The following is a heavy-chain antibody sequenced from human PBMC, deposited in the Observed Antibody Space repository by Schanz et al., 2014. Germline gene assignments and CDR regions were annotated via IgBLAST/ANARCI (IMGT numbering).Heavy chain of an antibody. CDR2: IKSDGSST. J-gene: IGHJ3*02. CDR3: AKGRFGELSAFDI. Sequence: VQLLESGGGLVQPGGSLRLSCASSGFSFTTYAMSWVRQAPGKGLEWVSRIKSDGSSTSYADSVKGRFTISRDNAKNTLYLQMDSLRAEDTAVYYCAKGRFGELSAFDIWGQGTMVTVSS. D-gene: IGHD3-10*01. V-gene: IGHV3-23*01. CDR1: GFSFTTYA.